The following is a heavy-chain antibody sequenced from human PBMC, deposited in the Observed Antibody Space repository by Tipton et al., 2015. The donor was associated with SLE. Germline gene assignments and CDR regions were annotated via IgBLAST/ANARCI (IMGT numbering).Heavy chain of an antibody. CDR3: AKDIGGGGLEH. CDR2: IYYSGST. D-gene: IGHD2-21*01. J-gene: IGHJ1*01. CDR1: GGSISSHY. Sequence: LRLSCTVSGGSISSHYWSWIRQPPGKGLEWIGYIYYSGSTNYNPSLKSRVTISVDTSKNQFSLKLSSVTAADTAVYYCAKDIGGGGLEHWGQGTLVTVSS. V-gene: IGHV4-59*11.